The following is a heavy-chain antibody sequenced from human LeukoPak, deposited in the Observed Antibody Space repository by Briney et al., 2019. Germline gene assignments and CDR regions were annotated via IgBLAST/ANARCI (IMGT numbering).Heavy chain of an antibody. D-gene: IGHD6-19*01. CDR2: INPNSGGS. CDR3: ARNQAGIAVAGESHFDY. V-gene: IGHV1-2*02. J-gene: IGHJ4*02. CDR1: GYTFTGYY. Sequence: ASLKVSCKASGYTFTGYYIHWVRQAPGQKLEGLGWINPNSGGSNYAQIFQGRVTMARDTSISTAYMELSRLRSDDTAVYYCARNQAGIAVAGESHFDYWGQGTLVTVSS.